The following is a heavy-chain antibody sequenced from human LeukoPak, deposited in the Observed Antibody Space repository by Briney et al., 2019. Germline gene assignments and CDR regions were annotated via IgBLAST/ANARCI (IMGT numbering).Heavy chain of an antibody. D-gene: IGHD4-23*01. V-gene: IGHV1-24*01. J-gene: IGHJ5*02. CDR1: GYTLTELS. CDR2: FDPEDGET. Sequence: ASVKVSCKVSGYTLTELSMHWVRQAPGKGLEWMGGFDPEDGETIYAQKFQGRVTMTEDTSTDTAYMELSSLRSEDTAVYYCATSGDYGGPFRPWGQGTLVTVSS. CDR3: ATSGDYGGPFRP.